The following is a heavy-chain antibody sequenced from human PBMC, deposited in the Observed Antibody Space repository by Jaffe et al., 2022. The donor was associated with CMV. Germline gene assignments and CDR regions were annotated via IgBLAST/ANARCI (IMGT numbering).Heavy chain of an antibody. CDR3: ARDMYYYDSSGYYPTYYYYGMDV. J-gene: IGHJ6*02. CDR2: ISSSSSTI. D-gene: IGHD3-22*01. V-gene: IGHV3-48*02. CDR1: GFTFSSYS. Sequence: EVQLVESGGGLVQPGGSLRLSCAASGFTFSSYSMNWVRQAPGKGLEWVSYISSSSSTIYYADSVKGRFTISRDNAKNSLYLQMNSLRDEDTAVYYCARDMYYYDSSGYYPTYYYYGMDVWGQGTTVTVSS.